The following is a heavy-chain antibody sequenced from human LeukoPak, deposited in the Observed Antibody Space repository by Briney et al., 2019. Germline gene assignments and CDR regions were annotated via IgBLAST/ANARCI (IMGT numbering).Heavy chain of an antibody. CDR3: ARVVEYSSSYYYYYMDV. D-gene: IGHD6-13*01. J-gene: IGHJ6*03. CDR1: GYTFTGYY. V-gene: IGHV1-2*02. Sequence: ASVKVSCKASGYTFTGYYMHWVRQAPGQGLEWMGWINPNSGGTNYAQKFRGRVTMTTDTSTSTAYMELRSLRSDDTAVYYCARVVEYSSSYYYYYMDVWGKGTTVTISS. CDR2: INPNSGGT.